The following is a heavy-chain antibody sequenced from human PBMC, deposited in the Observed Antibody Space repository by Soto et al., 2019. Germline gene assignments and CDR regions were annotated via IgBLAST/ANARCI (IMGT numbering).Heavy chain of an antibody. CDR1: GYTFTSYG. D-gene: IGHD3-3*01. J-gene: IGHJ4*02. CDR3: ARALTYYDFWSGYQY. CDR2: ISAYNGNT. V-gene: IGHV1-18*01. Sequence: ASVKVSCKASGYTFTSYGISWVRQAPGQGLEWMGWISAYNGNTNYAQKLQGRVTMTTDTSTSTAYMELRSLRSDDTAVYYCARALTYYDFWSGYQYWGQGTLVTVSS.